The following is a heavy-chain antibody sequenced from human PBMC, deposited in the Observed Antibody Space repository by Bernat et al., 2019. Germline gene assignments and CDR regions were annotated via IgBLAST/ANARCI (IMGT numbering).Heavy chain of an antibody. D-gene: IGHD3-22*01. CDR1: GFTFTNYG. Sequence: QVQLVESGGGVFQPGRSLRLSCAASGFTFTNYGMHWVRQAPGKGLEWVAVISYDGSNKYHADSVKGRFTISRDNSKNTLYLQMNSLRAEDMAVYYCAKGHYVSSDNGFDIWGQGTMVTVSS. J-gene: IGHJ3*02. V-gene: IGHV3-30*18. CDR2: ISYDGSNK. CDR3: AKGHYVSSDNGFDI.